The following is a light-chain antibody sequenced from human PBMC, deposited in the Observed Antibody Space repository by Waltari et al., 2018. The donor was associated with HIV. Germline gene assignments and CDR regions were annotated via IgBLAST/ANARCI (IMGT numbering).Light chain of an antibody. CDR2: SNN. V-gene: IGLV1-44*01. CDR1: TPNLGGNT. J-gene: IGLJ1*01. Sequence: QSVLAQPPSASGTPAERVTISCSGSTPNLGGNTVSCYQQLPGTAPKLLIYSNNERPSGVPDRLSGSTSGTSASLVISGLQSEDEADYYCAAWDDSLKGGAFGTGTKVTVL. CDR3: AAWDDSLKGGA.